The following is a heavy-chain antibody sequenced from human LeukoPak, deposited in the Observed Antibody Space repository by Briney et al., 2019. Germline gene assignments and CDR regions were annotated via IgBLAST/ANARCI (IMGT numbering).Heavy chain of an antibody. CDR3: TKGYDSSGYYSLIAY. J-gene: IGHJ4*02. CDR1: GFSFSSYA. V-gene: IGHV3-30*18. D-gene: IGHD3-22*01. CDR2: IAYDGNNK. Sequence: GGSLRLSCAASGFSFSSYAMNWVRQAPGKGLEWVAVIAYDGNNKYYGDSAKGRFTISRDNSKNTLYLQMNSLTTEDTALYYCTKGYDSSGYYSLIAYWGQGTLVTVSS.